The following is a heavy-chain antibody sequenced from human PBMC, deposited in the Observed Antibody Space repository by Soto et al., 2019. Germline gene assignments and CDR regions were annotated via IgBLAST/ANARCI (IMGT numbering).Heavy chain of an antibody. CDR3: AKPWVRGVLTPLGY. D-gene: IGHD3-10*01. CDR2: ISWNSGSI. Sequence: GGSLRLSCAASGFTFDDYAMHWVRQAPGKGLEWVSGISWNSGSIGYADSVKGRFTISRDNAKNSLYLQMNSLRAEDTALYYCAKPWVRGVLTPLGYWGQGTLVTVSS. J-gene: IGHJ4*02. CDR1: GFTFDDYA. V-gene: IGHV3-9*01.